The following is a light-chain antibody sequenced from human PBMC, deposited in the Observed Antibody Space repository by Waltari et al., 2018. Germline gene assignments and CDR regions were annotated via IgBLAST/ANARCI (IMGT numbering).Light chain of an antibody. CDR3: QQSYSDPWT. V-gene: IGKV1-39*01. J-gene: IGKJ1*01. CDR1: QSISNY. CDR2: AAS. Sequence: DIQPTQSPSSLSASVGDRVTISCRTSQSISNYLNWYQQKPGKVPNLLIYAASNLQSGVPSRFSGSGSGTDFTLTISSLQPEESATYFCQQSYSDPWTFGPGTKVEIK.